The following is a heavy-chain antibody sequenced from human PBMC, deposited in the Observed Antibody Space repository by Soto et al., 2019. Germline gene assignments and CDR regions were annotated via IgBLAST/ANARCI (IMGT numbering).Heavy chain of an antibody. J-gene: IGHJ6*02. Sequence: QVQLVESGGGVVQPGRSLRLSCAASGFTFSSYGMHWVRQAPGKGLEWVAVISYDGSNKYYADSVKGRFTISRDNSKNTLYLQMNSLRAEDTAVYYCAKAHWVTIFGRIYYYGMDVWGQGTTVTVSS. CDR2: ISYDGSNK. CDR1: GFTFSSYG. D-gene: IGHD3-3*01. CDR3: AKAHWVTIFGRIYYYGMDV. V-gene: IGHV3-30*18.